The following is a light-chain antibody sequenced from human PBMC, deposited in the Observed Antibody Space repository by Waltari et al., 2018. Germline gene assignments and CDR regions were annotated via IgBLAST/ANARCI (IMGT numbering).Light chain of an antibody. Sequence: TGTSNDVGGYGYVSWYQQYPGKAPKLIIYEVSYRPSGISTRFSGSKSGNTASLTISGLQAEDEADYYCSSHTATVPHVFGTGTRVTVV. V-gene: IGLV2-14*01. J-gene: IGLJ1*01. CDR1: SNDVGGYGY. CDR2: EVS. CDR3: SSHTATVPHV.